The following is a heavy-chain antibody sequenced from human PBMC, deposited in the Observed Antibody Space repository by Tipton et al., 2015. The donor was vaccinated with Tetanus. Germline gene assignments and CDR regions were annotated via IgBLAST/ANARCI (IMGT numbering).Heavy chain of an antibody. CDR3: ARGMVSWGIFPY. V-gene: IGHV4-34*01. CDR2: INHTGST. Sequence: TLSLTCDVYGGSFSGNYWSWIRQPPGKGVEWIGEINHTGSTNYNPSLKSRVTISVDTSKNQFSLKLSSVTAADTAVYYCARGMVSWGIFPYWGQGTLVTVSS. CDR1: GGSFSGNY. J-gene: IGHJ4*02. D-gene: IGHD2-8*01.